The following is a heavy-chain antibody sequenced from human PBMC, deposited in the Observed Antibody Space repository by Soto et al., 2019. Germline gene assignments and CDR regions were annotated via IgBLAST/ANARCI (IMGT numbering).Heavy chain of an antibody. J-gene: IGHJ6*02. D-gene: IGHD4-17*01. V-gene: IGHV4-39*01. Sequence: SETLSLTCTVSGGSISSSSYYWGWIRQPPGKGLEWIGSIYYSGSTYYNPSLKSRVTISVDTSKNQFSLKLSSVTAADTAVYYCACDYGDYRLYYYYYGMDVWGQGTTVTVSS. CDR3: ACDYGDYRLYYYYYGMDV. CDR1: GGSISSSSYY. CDR2: IYYSGST.